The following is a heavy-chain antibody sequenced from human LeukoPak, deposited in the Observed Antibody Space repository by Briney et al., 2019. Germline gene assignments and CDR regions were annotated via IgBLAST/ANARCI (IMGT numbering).Heavy chain of an antibody. J-gene: IGHJ2*01. CDR2: ISGSGGST. V-gene: IGHV3-23*01. Sequence: PGGSLRLSCAASGFTFSSYAMSWVRQAPGKGLEWVSAISGSGGSTYYADSVKGRFTISRADSKTTLYLQMNSLRAEDTAVYYCAKDSPSILEWLYHWYFDLWGRGTLATVS. CDR1: GFTFSSYA. CDR3: AKDSPSILEWLYHWYFDL. D-gene: IGHD3-3*01.